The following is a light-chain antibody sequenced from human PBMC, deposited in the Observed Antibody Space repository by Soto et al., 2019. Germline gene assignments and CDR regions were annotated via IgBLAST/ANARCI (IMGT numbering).Light chain of an antibody. J-gene: IGKJ2*01. CDR2: AAS. Sequence: DIQLTQSPSFLSASVGDRVTITCRASQGISSFLAWYQQKPGGTPKLLIYAASTLQSGVPSRFSGSGSGTDCTLTITSLQPEDFATYHCQQLHTYPYTFGQGTKLEIK. CDR1: QGISSF. CDR3: QQLHTYPYT. V-gene: IGKV1-9*01.